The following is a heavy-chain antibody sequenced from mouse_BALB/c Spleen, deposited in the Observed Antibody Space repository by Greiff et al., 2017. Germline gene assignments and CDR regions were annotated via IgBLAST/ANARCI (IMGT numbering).Heavy chain of an antibody. CDR1: GYTFTSYW. V-gene: IGHV1-5*01. J-gene: IGHJ1*01. CDR2: IYPGNSDT. CDR3: TRAGTGGYWYFDV. Sequence: VQLQQSGTVLARPGASVKMSCKASGYTFTSYWMHWVKQRPGQGLEWIGAIYPGNSDTSYNQKFKGKAKLTAVTSTSTAYMELSSLTNEDSAVYYCTRAGTGGYWYFDVWGAGTTVTVSS.